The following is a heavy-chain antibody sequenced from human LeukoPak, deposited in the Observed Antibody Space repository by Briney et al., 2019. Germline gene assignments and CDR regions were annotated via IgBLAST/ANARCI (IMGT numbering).Heavy chain of an antibody. CDR2: ISGSGTST. CDR3: ARALGDYYYGPMDAFDF. Sequence: GGSLRLSCAASGFTFSSHAMSWVRQAPGKGLEWVSAISGSGTSTYYADSVKGRFTISRDNSKNTLYLQMNSLRAEDTAIYFCARALGDYYYGPMDAFDFWGQGTMVTVSS. V-gene: IGHV3-23*01. CDR1: GFTFSSHA. D-gene: IGHD3-10*01. J-gene: IGHJ3*01.